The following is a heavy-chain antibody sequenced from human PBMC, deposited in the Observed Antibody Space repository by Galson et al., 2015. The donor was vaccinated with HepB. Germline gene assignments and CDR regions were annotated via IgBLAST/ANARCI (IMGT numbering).Heavy chain of an antibody. J-gene: IGHJ6*03. CDR3: ARRNLGQIAAAGRRVGHYYYMDV. D-gene: IGHD6-13*01. CDR2: IDPSDSYT. Sequence: QSGAEVKKPGESLRISCKGSGYSFASSWISWVRQMPGKGLEWMGTIDPSDSYTKYSPSFQGLVTISADKSVSTAYLQWRSLKASDTAMYYCARRNLGQIAAAGRRVGHYYYMDVWGKGTTVTVSS. CDR1: GYSFASSW. V-gene: IGHV5-10-1*01.